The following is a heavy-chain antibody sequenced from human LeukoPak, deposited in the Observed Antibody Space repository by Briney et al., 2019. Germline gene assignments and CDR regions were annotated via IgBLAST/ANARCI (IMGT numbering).Heavy chain of an antibody. CDR1: GGSISSYY. D-gene: IGHD2-2*01. CDR2: ISYSGRT. CDR3: ARGGSRSYTSSTLDY. J-gene: IGHJ4*02. V-gene: IGHV4-59*01. Sequence: SETLSRTCTVSGGSISSYYWSWIRQPPGKGLEWIGSISYSGRTNYNPSLKSRVTISMDTSKNRFSLKLSSVTAADTAVYYCARGGSRSYTSSTLDYWGQGTLVTVSS.